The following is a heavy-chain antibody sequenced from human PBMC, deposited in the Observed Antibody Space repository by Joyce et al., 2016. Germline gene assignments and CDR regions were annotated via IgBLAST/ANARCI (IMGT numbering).Heavy chain of an antibody. J-gene: IGHJ4*02. V-gene: IGHV1-69*06. Sequence: QMQLVQSGAEVKKPGSSVKVSCRAFGGTRSGYAISWVRQAPGQGLEWMGGITHICATAKYGQKFQTRLTITADKSTNTAYMELSSLRSEDTAIYYCVRVRQSGNINDYWGQGTQVTVSS. CDR2: ITHICATA. CDR1: GGTRSGYA. CDR3: VRVRQSGNINDY.